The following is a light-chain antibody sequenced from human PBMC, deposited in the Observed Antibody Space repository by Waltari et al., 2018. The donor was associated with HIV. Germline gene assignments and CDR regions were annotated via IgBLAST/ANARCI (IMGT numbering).Light chain of an antibody. J-gene: IGLJ2*01. Sequence: QSALTQPRSVSGSPGQSVTISCTGTSRDVGGHDYVSWYQQRPGKAPQLMIYDDTERPSGVPDRFSGSKSANTASLTISGLQAEDEADYYCCSFAGSNTLVFGGGTELTVL. V-gene: IGLV2-11*01. CDR3: CSFAGSNTLV. CDR1: SRDVGGHDY. CDR2: DDT.